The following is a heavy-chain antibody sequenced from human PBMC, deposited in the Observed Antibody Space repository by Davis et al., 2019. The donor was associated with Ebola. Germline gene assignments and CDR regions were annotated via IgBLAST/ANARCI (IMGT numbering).Heavy chain of an antibody. CDR1: GFTFSSYW. CDR3: AKAYSGSHLLGTRSYYYGMDV. J-gene: IGHJ6*02. V-gene: IGHV3-74*01. CDR2: INSDGSST. D-gene: IGHD1-26*01. Sequence: GKSLKISCAASGFTFSSYWMHWVRQAPGKGLVWVSRINSDGSSTSYADSVKGRFTISRDNAKNSLYLQMNSLRAEDTAVYYCAKAYSGSHLLGTRSYYYGMDVWGQGTTVTVSS.